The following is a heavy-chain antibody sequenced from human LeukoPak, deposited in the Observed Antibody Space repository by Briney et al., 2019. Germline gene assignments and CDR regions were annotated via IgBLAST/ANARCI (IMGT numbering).Heavy chain of an antibody. Sequence: GGSLRLSCAASGFTFSDYYMSWVRQAPGKGLQWVSIIYSGGNAYYADSVKGRFTISRDNSKNTLYLQMNSLTAEDTAVYYCARVGRIAATGILDWFDPWGQGTLVTVSS. CDR2: IYSGGNA. V-gene: IGHV3-53*01. D-gene: IGHD6-13*01. CDR1: GFTFSDYY. J-gene: IGHJ5*02. CDR3: ARVGRIAATGILDWFDP.